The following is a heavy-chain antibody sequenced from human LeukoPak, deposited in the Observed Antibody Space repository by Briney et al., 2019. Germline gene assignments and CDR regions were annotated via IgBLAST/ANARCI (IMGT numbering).Heavy chain of an antibody. Sequence: PGGSLRLSCAASGFTFSSYDMHWVRQATGKGLEWVSAIGTAGDTYYPGSVKGRFTISRENAKSSLYLQMNSLRAGDTAVYYCARALRYDGSGPTDAFDIWGQGTMVTVSS. D-gene: IGHD3-22*01. J-gene: IGHJ3*02. CDR1: GFTFSSYD. CDR3: ARALRYDGSGPTDAFDI. CDR2: IGTAGDT. V-gene: IGHV3-13*01.